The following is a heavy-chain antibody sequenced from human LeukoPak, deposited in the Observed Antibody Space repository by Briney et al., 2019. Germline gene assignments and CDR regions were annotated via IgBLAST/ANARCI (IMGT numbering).Heavy chain of an antibody. Sequence: GGSLRLSCAASGFTFSSYEMNWVRQAPGKGLEWVANMKQDGSEKYYVDSVKGRFTISRDNAKNSLYLQMDSLRAEDTAVYYCARDYGGSSPFDYWGQGTLVTVSS. CDR3: ARDYGGSSPFDY. CDR2: MKQDGSEK. D-gene: IGHD4-23*01. V-gene: IGHV3-7*01. J-gene: IGHJ4*02. CDR1: GFTFSSYE.